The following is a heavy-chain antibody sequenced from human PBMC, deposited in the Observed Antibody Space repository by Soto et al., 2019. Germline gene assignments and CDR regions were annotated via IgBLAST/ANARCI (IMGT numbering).Heavy chain of an antibody. CDR1: GFTFSNYA. V-gene: IGHV3-23*01. CDR2: ISGSGGST. D-gene: IGHD6-13*01. Sequence: XESLGLTFAVCGFTFSNYAMSGVRQAPGKGLEWVSAISGSGGSTYYADSVKGRFTISRDNSKNTLDLQMNSLRAEDTAVYYCAKGLFDRTQQRRSSSWYLVDYWGQGTLVTVSS. J-gene: IGHJ4*02. CDR3: AKGLFDRTQQRRSSSWYLVDY.